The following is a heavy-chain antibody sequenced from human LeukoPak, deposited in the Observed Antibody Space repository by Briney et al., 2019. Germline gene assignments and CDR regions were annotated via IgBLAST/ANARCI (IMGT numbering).Heavy chain of an antibody. CDR2: IYYSGST. D-gene: IGHD3-10*01. J-gene: IGHJ6*03. V-gene: IGHV4-38-2*02. Sequence: PSETLSLTCTVSGYSISSGYYWGWIRQPPGKGLEWIGSIYYSGSTYYNPSLKSRVTISVDTSKNQFSLKLTSVTAADTAVYYCARGRYYYASGSPCDYMDVWGKGTTVTISS. CDR1: GYSISSGYY. CDR3: ARGRYYYASGSPCDYMDV.